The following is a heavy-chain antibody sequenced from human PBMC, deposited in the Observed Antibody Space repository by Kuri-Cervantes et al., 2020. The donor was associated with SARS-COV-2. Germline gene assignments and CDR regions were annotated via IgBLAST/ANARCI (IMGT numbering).Heavy chain of an antibody. Sequence: ASVKVSCKASGYTFTSYGISWVRQAPGQGLEWMGWISAYNGNTNYAQKLQGRVTMTTDTSTSTAYMELRSLRSEDTAVYYCAREYKGPKEQLVPSFGPLDYWGQGTLVTVSS. J-gene: IGHJ4*02. D-gene: IGHD6-6*01. CDR1: GYTFTSYG. V-gene: IGHV1-18*04. CDR3: AREYKGPKEQLVPSFGPLDY. CDR2: ISAYNGNT.